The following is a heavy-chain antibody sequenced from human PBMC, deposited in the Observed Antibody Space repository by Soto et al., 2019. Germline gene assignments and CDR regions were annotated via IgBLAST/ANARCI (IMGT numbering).Heavy chain of an antibody. D-gene: IGHD3-22*01. CDR2: TYYRSKWYN. V-gene: IGHV6-1*01. Sequence: SQTPSLTCVISRDSVSINSAAGNFIRQSPSRGLEWLGRTYYRSKWYNHYSVSVKSRITVNPDTSKNQFSLQLNSVTPEDTAVYYCARSGPGGYTDYWGQGTLVTVSS. CDR3: ARSGPGGYTDY. CDR1: RDSVSINSAA. J-gene: IGHJ4*02.